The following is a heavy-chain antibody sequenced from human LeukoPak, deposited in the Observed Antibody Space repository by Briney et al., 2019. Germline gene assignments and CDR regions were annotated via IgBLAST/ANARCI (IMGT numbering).Heavy chain of an antibody. J-gene: IGHJ4*02. CDR1: GFTFSTYG. CDR2: IGGSGDRT. Sequence: PGGSLRLSCAATGFTFSTYGVTWVRQAPGKGLGWVSGIGGSGDRTYYADSVKGRFTISRDNSRNTVYLQMNSLRAEDTAVYYCAKDRQQLANLEYWGQGTLVSVSS. D-gene: IGHD6-13*01. V-gene: IGHV3-23*01. CDR3: AKDRQQLANLEY.